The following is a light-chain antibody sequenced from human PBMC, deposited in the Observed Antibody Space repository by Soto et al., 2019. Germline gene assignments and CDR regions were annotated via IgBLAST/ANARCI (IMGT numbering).Light chain of an antibody. Sequence: QSALTQPASVSGSPGQSITISCTGTSSDVGGYDYVSWYQQLPGRAPKLMIYDVNNRPSGVSNRFSGSKSGNTASLTISGLQAEDEAAYYCSSYTGTSTFVFGGGIQLTVL. CDR3: SSYTGTSTFV. J-gene: IGLJ7*01. V-gene: IGLV2-14*01. CDR2: DVN. CDR1: SSDVGGYDY.